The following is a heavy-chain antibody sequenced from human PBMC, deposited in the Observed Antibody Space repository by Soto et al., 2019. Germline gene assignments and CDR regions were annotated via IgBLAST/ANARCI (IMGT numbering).Heavy chain of an antibody. D-gene: IGHD3-3*01. Sequence: QVQLVQSGAEVKKPGSSVKVSCKASGGTFSSYAISWVRQAPGQGLEWMGGIIPIFGTANYAQKFQCRVTITADKSTSTAYMELSSLRSEDTAVYYCARDRQYDFWSGYYRYYYGMDVWGQGTTVTVSS. J-gene: IGHJ6*02. V-gene: IGHV1-69*06. CDR2: IIPIFGTA. CDR1: GGTFSSYA. CDR3: ARDRQYDFWSGYYRYYYGMDV.